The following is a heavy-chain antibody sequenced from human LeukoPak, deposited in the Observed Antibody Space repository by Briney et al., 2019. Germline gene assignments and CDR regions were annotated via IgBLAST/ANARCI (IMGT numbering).Heavy chain of an antibody. Sequence: SETLSLTCTVSGDPISAFYWSWIRQPPGKGLEWIGYIYYSGSTNYNPSLKSRVTILIETSKNQFSLKLRSVTAADTAVYYCARGGARGSSAFDIWGQGTMVTVSS. CDR2: IYYSGST. D-gene: IGHD3-10*01. CDR1: GDPISAFY. J-gene: IGHJ3*02. CDR3: ARGGARGSSAFDI. V-gene: IGHV4-59*01.